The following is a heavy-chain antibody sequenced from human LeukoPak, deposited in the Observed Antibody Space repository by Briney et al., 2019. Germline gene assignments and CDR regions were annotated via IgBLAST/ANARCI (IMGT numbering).Heavy chain of an antibody. J-gene: IGHJ4*02. CDR3: ARGGDIVVVVAATYFDY. CDR1: GGTFSSYA. Sequence: SVKVSCKASGGTFSSYAISWVRQAPGQGLEWMGGIIPIFGTANYAQKFQGRVTITADKSTSTAYMELSSLRSEDTAVYYCARGGDIVVVVAATYFDYWGQGTLVTVSS. CDR2: IIPIFGTA. D-gene: IGHD2-15*01. V-gene: IGHV1-69*06.